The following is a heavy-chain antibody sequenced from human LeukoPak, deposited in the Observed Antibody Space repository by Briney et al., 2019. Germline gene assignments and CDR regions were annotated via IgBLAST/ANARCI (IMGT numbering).Heavy chain of an antibody. J-gene: IGHJ5*02. V-gene: IGHV4-59*01. Sequence: SETLSLTCTVSGGSISSYYWSWIRQPPGKGLEWIGYISYSGSTNYNPSLKSRVTISVDTSKNQFSLKLCSVTAADTAVYYCARAYDFWSGYYINWFDPWGQGTLVTVSS. CDR2: ISYSGST. D-gene: IGHD3-3*01. CDR3: ARAYDFWSGYYINWFDP. CDR1: GGSISSYY.